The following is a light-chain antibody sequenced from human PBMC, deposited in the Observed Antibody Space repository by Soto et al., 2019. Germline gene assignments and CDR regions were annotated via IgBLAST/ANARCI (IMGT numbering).Light chain of an antibody. J-gene: IGKJ1*01. CDR2: GAS. CDR1: QSISPW. Sequence: DIQMTQSPSTLSASVGDRVTITCRASQSISPWLAWYQQKPGKAPKLLIFGASNLESGVPSRFSGSGSGTEFTLTISSLQPDDFATYYCLQYHTYRTFGQGTKADIK. V-gene: IGKV1-5*01. CDR3: LQYHTYRT.